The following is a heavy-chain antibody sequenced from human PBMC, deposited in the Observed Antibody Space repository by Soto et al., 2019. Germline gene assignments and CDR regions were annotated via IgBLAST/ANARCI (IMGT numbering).Heavy chain of an antibody. CDR2: FDPEDGET. J-gene: IGHJ3*02. V-gene: IGHV1-24*01. Sequence: ASVKVSCKVSGYTLTELSMHWVRQAPGKGLEWMGGFDPEDGETIYAQKFQGRVTMTEDTSTDTAYMELSSLRSEDTAVHYCATAYDSGSYYEGFDIWGQGTMVTVSS. CDR3: ATAYDSGSYYEGFDI. D-gene: IGHD1-26*01. CDR1: GYTLTELS.